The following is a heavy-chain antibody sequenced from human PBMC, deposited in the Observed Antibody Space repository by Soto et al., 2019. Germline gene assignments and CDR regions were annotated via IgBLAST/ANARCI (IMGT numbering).Heavy chain of an antibody. J-gene: IGHJ4*02. CDR2: ISPYKGNT. CDR3: ARDLDGSGNYYTDY. Sequence: ASVKVSCKASGYTFSSICISWVRQAPGQGLEWMGWISPYKGNTYHEPRLQGRVTMTTDTSTSTAYMELRSLTSDDTAVYYCARDLDGSGNYYTDYWGQGTLVTVSS. V-gene: IGHV1-18*01. D-gene: IGHD3-10*01. CDR1: GYTFSSIC.